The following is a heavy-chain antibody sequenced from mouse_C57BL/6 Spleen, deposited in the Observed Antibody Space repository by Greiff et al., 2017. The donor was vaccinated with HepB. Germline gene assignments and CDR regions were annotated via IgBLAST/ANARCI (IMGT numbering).Heavy chain of an antibody. J-gene: IGHJ3*01. V-gene: IGHV14-2*01. D-gene: IGHD1-1*01. CDR1: GFNIKDYY. CDR2: IDTEDGET. CDR3: ARPMYYGSSPGWFAY. Sequence: EVQLQQSGAELVKPGASVKLSCTASGFNIKDYYMHWVKQRTEQGLEWIGRIDTEDGETKYAPKCQGKATITADTSYNTAYLQLSNLTSEDTAVYYFARPMYYGSSPGWFAYWGQGTLVTVSA.